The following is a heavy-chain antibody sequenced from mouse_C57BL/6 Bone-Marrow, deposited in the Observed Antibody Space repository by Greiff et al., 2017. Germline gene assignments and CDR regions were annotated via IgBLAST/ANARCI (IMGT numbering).Heavy chain of an antibody. CDR2: IWSGGST. CDR3: AGRRGLAY. V-gene: IGHV2-2*01. Sequence: VKVVESGPGLVQPSQSLSITCTVSGFSLTSYGVHWVRQSPGTGLEWLGVIWSGGSTDYYAAFISSLSISKDNTKSQVFCKMNSLQADDTAIYYCAGRRGLAYWGQGTLGTVSA. CDR1: GFSLTSYG. J-gene: IGHJ3*01.